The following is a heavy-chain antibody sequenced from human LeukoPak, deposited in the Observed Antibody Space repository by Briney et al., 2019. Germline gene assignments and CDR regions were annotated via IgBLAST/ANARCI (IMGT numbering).Heavy chain of an antibody. D-gene: IGHD1-26*01. CDR1: GLTFTTYS. CDR2: INWNGGST. J-gene: IGHJ4*02. Sequence: PGGSLRLSCEASGLTFTTYSMTWVRQAPGKGLEWVSGINWNGGSTGYADSVKGRFTISRDNAKKSLYLQMNSLRAEDTALYHCARGSWEPNDYWGQGTLVTVSS. V-gene: IGHV3-20*01. CDR3: ARGSWEPNDY.